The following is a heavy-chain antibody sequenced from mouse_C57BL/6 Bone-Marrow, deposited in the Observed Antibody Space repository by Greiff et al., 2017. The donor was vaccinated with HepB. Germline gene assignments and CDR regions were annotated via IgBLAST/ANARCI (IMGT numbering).Heavy chain of an antibody. D-gene: IGHD1-1*01. Sequence: QVQLQQPEAELVKPGASVKLSCKASGYTFTSYWMHWVKQRPGQGLEWIGMIHPNSGSTNYNEKFKSKATLTVDKSSSTAYMQLSSLTSEDSAVYYCARSSYGRGGYYFDYWGQGTTLTVSS. CDR3: ARSSYGRGGYYFDY. J-gene: IGHJ2*01. CDR1: GYTFTSYW. V-gene: IGHV1-64*01. CDR2: IHPNSGST.